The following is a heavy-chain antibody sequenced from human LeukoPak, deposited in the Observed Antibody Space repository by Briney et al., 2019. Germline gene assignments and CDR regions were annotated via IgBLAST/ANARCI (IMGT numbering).Heavy chain of an antibody. CDR2: INHSGST. CDR3: ARGVTTAPFGY. Sequence: SETLSLTCAVYGGSFSGYYWSWIRQPPGKGLEWIGEINHSGSTNYNPSLKSRVTISVDTSKNQFSLKLSSVTAADTAVYYCARGVTTAPFGYWGQGTLVTVSS. CDR1: GGSFSGYY. J-gene: IGHJ4*02. V-gene: IGHV4-34*01. D-gene: IGHD4-17*01.